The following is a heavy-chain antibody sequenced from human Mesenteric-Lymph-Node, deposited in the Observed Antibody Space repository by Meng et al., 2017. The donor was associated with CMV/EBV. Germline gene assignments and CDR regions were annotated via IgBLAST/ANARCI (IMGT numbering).Heavy chain of an antibody. Sequence: SVKVSCKASGGIFRTYAISWVRQVPGQGLEWMGGIIPMFDSPYYAQILLGRLTMTTNTSTSTAYMELSSLRSEDTAVYYCARGGETIVVVPAAIVPYYYYGMGVWGQGTTVTVSS. D-gene: IGHD2-2*02. CDR3: ARGGETIVVVPAAIVPYYYYGMGV. CDR2: IIPMFDSP. V-gene: IGHV1-69*05. J-gene: IGHJ6*02. CDR1: GGIFRTYA.